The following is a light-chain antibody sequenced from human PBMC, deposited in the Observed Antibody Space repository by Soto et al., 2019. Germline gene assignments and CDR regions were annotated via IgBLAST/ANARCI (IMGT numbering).Light chain of an antibody. CDR1: QSLSSW. J-gene: IGKJ1*01. Sequence: DIQMTQSPSTLSASVGDRVTITCRASQSLSSWLAWYQQKPGKAPILLIYRASSLESGVPSRFSGSESGTEFTLPISSLQPDDFATYYCHQYNSYPWTFGQGTKVEIK. CDR3: HQYNSYPWT. V-gene: IGKV1-5*03. CDR2: RAS.